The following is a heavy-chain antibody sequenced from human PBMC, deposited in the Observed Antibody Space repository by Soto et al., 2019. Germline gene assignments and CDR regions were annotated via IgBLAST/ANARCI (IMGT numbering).Heavy chain of an antibody. V-gene: IGHV3-7*01. J-gene: IGHJ6*02. D-gene: IGHD3-3*01. CDR1: GFTFSSYW. Sequence: GGSLRLSCAASGFTFSSYWMSWVRQAPGKGLEWVANIKRDGSEKYYVDSVKGRFTISRDNAKNSLYLQMNSLRAEDTAVYYCARDRYSYYDFWSGSLPYYYFGMDVWGQGTTVTVSS. CDR3: ARDRYSYYDFWSGSLPYYYFGMDV. CDR2: IKRDGSEK.